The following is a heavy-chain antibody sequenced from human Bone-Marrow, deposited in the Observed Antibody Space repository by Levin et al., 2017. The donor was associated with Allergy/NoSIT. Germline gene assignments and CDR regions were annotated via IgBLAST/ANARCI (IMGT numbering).Heavy chain of an antibody. V-gene: IGHV3-48*03. CDR3: ATGSSGWSDAFDI. J-gene: IGHJ3*02. D-gene: IGHD6-19*01. Sequence: PGGSLRLSCAASGLTLSSDEMNWVRQAPGKGLEWVSYILTSNTMCYADSVKGRFTISRDNAKNSVYLQMDSLRAEDTAVYYCATGSSGWSDAFDIWGQGTLVTVSS. CDR2: ILTSNTM. CDR1: GLTLSSDE.